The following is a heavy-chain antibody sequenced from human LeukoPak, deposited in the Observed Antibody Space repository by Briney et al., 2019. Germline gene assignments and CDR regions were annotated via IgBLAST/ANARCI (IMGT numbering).Heavy chain of an antibody. D-gene: IGHD2-2*01. CDR2: IRSKANSYAT. CDR3: TSPGYCSSTSCYTFDH. V-gene: IGHV3-73*01. CDR1: GFTFSGSA. J-gene: IGHJ4*02. Sequence: GGSLKLSCAASGFTFSGSAMHWVRQASGKGLEWVGRIRSKANSYATAYAASVKGRFTISRDDSKNTAYLQMNSLKTEDTAVYYCTSPGYCSSTSCYTFDHWGQGTLVTVSS.